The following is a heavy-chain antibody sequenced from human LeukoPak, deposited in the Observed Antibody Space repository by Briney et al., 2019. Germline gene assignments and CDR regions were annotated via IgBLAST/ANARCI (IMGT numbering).Heavy chain of an antibody. D-gene: IGHD5-12*01. J-gene: IGHJ4*02. CDR2: MNPNSGNT. CDR3: ARGGFRGYGFSRKYYFDY. CDR1: GYAFTSYA. Sequence: SLKVSCKASGYAFTSYAINWGRHAPGQGLEWMGWMNPNSGNTGYEQKFQGRVTMTRNTSISTAYMELSSLRSEDTAVYYCARGGFRGYGFSRKYYFDYWGQGTLVTVSS. V-gene: IGHV1-8*01.